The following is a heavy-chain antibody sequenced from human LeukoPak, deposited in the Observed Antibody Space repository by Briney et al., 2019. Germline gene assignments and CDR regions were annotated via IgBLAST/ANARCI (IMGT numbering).Heavy chain of an antibody. D-gene: IGHD4-23*01. CDR1: GFTFSSYW. J-gene: IGHJ5*02. V-gene: IGHV3-7*01. CDR3: AREWAERRRKGLRMVVTPAGFDP. CDR2: IKEDGTEK. Sequence: GGSLRLSCAASGFTFSSYWISRVRQAPGKGQEWVANIKEDGTEKYYADSVKGRFTISRDNARNSLFLQMNSLRAEDTAVYYCAREWAERRRKGLRMVVTPAGFDPWGQGTLVTVSS.